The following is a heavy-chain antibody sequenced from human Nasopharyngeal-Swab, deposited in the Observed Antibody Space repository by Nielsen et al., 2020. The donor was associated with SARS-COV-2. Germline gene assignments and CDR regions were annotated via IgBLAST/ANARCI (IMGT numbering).Heavy chain of an antibody. CDR2: IIPIFGTA. Sequence: SVKVSCKASGGTFSSYAISWVRQAPGQGLEWMGGIIPIFGTANYAQKFQGRVTITADKSTSTAYMELSSLRSEDTAVYYCARNRGDSSSWYVYYYGMDVWGQGTTVTLSS. V-gene: IGHV1-69*06. D-gene: IGHD6-13*01. CDR3: ARNRGDSSSWYVYYYGMDV. CDR1: GGTFSSYA. J-gene: IGHJ6*02.